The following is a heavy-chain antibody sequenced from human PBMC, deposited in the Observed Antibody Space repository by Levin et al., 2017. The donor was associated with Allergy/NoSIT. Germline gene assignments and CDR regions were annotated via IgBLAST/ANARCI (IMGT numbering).Heavy chain of an antibody. V-gene: IGHV3-23*01. CDR2: ITNSGRT. Sequence: GESLKISCAASGFTFSNFAMSWVRQAPGKGLEWVSAITNSGRTYYSDSVKGRFTVSRDNSKNTLYLQMNSLRADDTAVYYCAKEMTTVIPVFDYWGQGTLVTVSS. D-gene: IGHD4-17*01. CDR1: GFTFSNFA. J-gene: IGHJ4*02. CDR3: AKEMTTVIPVFDY.